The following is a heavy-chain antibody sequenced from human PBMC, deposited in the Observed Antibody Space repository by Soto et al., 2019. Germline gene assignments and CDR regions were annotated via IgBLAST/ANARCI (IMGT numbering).Heavy chain of an antibody. Sequence: GGSLRLSCAASGFTFSSYAMSWVRQAPGKGLEWVSAISGSGGSTYYADSVKGRFTISRDNSKNTLYLQMNSLRAEDTAVYYCAKGYGVVLFYYYYMDVWGKGTTVTVSS. CDR2: ISGSGGST. J-gene: IGHJ6*03. CDR3: AKGYGVVLFYYYYMDV. V-gene: IGHV3-23*01. CDR1: GFTFSSYA. D-gene: IGHD2-2*01.